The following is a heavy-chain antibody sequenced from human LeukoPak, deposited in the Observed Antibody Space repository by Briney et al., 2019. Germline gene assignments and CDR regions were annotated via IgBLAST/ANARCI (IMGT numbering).Heavy chain of an antibody. V-gene: IGHV3-48*04. CDR3: ARDGTLWLGELYFDY. Sequence: GGSLRLSCAASGFTFSSYSMNWVRQAPGKGLEWVSYISSSSSTIYYADSVKGRFTISRDNAKNSLYLQMNSLRAEDTAVYYCARDGTLWLGELYFDYWGQGTLVTVSS. J-gene: IGHJ4*02. CDR2: ISSSSSTI. D-gene: IGHD3-10*01. CDR1: GFTFSSYS.